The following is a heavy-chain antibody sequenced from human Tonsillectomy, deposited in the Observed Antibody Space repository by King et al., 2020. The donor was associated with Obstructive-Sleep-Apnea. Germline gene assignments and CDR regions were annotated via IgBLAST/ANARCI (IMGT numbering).Heavy chain of an antibody. CDR1: GSTFSSYG. J-gene: IGHJ4*02. D-gene: IGHD6-19*01. V-gene: IGHV3-33*06. CDR2: IWYDGSNK. CDR3: AKDLYSSGWSTGD. Sequence: VQLVESGGGVVQPGRSLRLSCAASGSTFSSYGMHWVRQAPGKGLEWVAVIWYDGSNKYYADSVKGRFTISRDNSKNTLYLQMNSLRAEDTAVYYCAKDLYSSGWSTGDWGQGTLVTVSS.